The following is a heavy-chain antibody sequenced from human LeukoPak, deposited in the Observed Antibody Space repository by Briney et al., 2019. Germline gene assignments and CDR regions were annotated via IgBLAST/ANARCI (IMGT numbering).Heavy chain of an antibody. Sequence: PGGSLRLSCAASGFTFSSYGMSWVRQAPGKGLEWVSAMSGGGGSTFYADSVKGRFTISRDNSKNTLYLQMNSLRDEDTAVYYCAKSFTIFPFDPWGQGTLVTVSS. CDR2: MSGGGGST. CDR3: AKSFTIFPFDP. V-gene: IGHV3-23*01. CDR1: GFTFSSYG. D-gene: IGHD3-3*01. J-gene: IGHJ5*02.